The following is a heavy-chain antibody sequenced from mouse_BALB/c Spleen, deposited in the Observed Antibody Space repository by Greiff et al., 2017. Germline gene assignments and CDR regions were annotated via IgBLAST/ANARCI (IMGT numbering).Heavy chain of an antibody. CDR1: GFNIKDYY. J-gene: IGHJ3*01. D-gene: IGHD1-2*01. CDR3: NYGPWFAY. V-gene: IGHV14-4*02. Sequence: VQLKESGAELVRSGASVKLSCTASGFNIKDYYMHWVKQRPEQGLEWIGWIDPENGDTEYAPKFQGKATMTADTSSNTAYLQLSSLTSEDTAVYYCNYGPWFAYWGQGTLVTVSA. CDR2: IDPENGDT.